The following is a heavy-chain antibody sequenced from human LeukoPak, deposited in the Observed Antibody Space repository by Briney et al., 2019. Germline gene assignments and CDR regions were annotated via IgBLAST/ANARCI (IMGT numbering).Heavy chain of an antibody. J-gene: IGHJ4*02. V-gene: IGHV1-8*01. CDR3: ATRGSERDEYYFDY. CDR1: GYTFTSYD. D-gene: IGHD3-16*01. CDR2: MNPNSGNT. Sequence: ASVKVSCKASGYTFTSYDINWVRQATGQGLEWMGWMNPNSGNTGYAQKFQGRVTMTRNTSISTAYMELSSLRSEDTAVYYCATRGSERDEYYFDYWGQGTLVTVSS.